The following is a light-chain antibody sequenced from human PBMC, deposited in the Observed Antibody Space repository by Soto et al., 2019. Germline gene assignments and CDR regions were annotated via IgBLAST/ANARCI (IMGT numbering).Light chain of an antibody. CDR3: QQYGSSPLT. V-gene: IGKV3-20*01. Sequence: EIVLTQSPGTLSLSPGERATLSCRASQSVTSSYLAWYQPKPGQAPRLLIYGASSRATGIADRFSGSGSGTVFTLIINRLEPEDFAVYYCQQYGSSPLTFGGGTKVEIK. CDR2: GAS. J-gene: IGKJ4*01. CDR1: QSVTSSY.